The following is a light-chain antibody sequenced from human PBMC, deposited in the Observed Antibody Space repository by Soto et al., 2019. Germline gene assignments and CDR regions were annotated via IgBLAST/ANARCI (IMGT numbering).Light chain of an antibody. CDR2: DAS. V-gene: IGKV3-11*01. CDR1: QSVSTY. Sequence: ENVLTQSPDTLSLSPGERAPLSCRASQSVSTYLAWYQQKPGQGPRLLIYDASNRATGIPARFSGSGSGTDFTLTISRLEPEDLAVYYCQQRSNWPLITFGQGTRLEIK. J-gene: IGKJ5*01. CDR3: QQRSNWPLIT.